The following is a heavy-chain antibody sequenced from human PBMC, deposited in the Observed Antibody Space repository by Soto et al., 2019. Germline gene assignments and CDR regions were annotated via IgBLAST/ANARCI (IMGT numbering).Heavy chain of an antibody. CDR2: ISGSGGST. CDR1: GFTFSSYA. D-gene: IGHD6-19*01. J-gene: IGHJ4*02. V-gene: IGHV3-23*01. Sequence: EVPLLESGGGLVEPGGSLRLSCAASGFTFSSYAMRWVRQAPGKGLDWVSNISGSGGSTYYADSVKGRFTISRDNSKNTLHLQMNILRVEDTAVYYCAKRGRGAVAFDYWGQGTLVTVS. CDR3: AKRGRGAVAFDY.